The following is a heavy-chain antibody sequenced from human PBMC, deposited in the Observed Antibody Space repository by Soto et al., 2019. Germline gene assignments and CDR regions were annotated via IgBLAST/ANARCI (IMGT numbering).Heavy chain of an antibody. V-gene: IGHV4-34*01. J-gene: IGHJ5*02. CDR3: ARGRDYYDILSGYVNWFDP. Sequence: SETLSLTCAVYGGSFSDYYWDWIRQPPGKGLEWIGEINHSGNTNYNPSLKSRVTISLDTSKNQLSDKLRSVTAADTAVYYCARGRDYYDILSGYVNWFDPWGQGTLVT. CDR1: GGSFSDYY. D-gene: IGHD3-9*01. CDR2: INHSGNT.